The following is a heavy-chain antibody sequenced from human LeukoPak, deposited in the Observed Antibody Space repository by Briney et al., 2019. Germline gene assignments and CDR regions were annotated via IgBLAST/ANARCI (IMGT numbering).Heavy chain of an antibody. D-gene: IGHD6-19*01. CDR1: GFTFNAYN. J-gene: IGHJ4*02. Sequence: ASVKVSCKASGFTFNAYNIHWVRQAPGQGLEWMGWINPKSGGANYAQKFQGRVTMTRDTSISTAYMELSRLRSDDTAVYYCARDRGSSGWYLFDYWGQGTLVTVSS. CDR2: INPKSGGA. CDR3: ARDRGSSGWYLFDY. V-gene: IGHV1-2*02.